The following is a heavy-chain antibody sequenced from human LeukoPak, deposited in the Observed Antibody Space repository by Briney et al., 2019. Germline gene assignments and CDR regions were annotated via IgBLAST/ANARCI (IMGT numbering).Heavy chain of an antibody. D-gene: IGHD3-16*01. CDR3: AKDGKRMITFGYGMDV. CDR2: ISGSGGST. Sequence: GGSLRLSCAASGFTFSSYSMNWVRQAPGKGLEWVSAISGSGGSTYYADSVKGRFTISRVNSKNTLYLQMNSLRAEDTAVYYCAKDGKRMITFGYGMDVWGQGTTVTVSS. J-gene: IGHJ6*02. CDR1: GFTFSSYS. V-gene: IGHV3-23*01.